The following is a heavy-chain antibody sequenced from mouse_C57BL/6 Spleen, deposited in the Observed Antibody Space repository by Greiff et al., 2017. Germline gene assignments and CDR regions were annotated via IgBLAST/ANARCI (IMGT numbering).Heavy chain of an antibody. CDR2: INPGSGNT. CDR3: AKIVEETWFAY. Sequence: QVQLQQSGAELARPGASVKMSCKASGYTFTSYSMHWVKQRPGQGLEWIGYINPGSGNTKYNQKFKDKATLTADKSSSTAYMQLSSLTSEDTAVYYCAKIVEETWFAYWGQGTLVTVSA. CDR1: GYTFTSYS. V-gene: IGHV1-4*01. D-gene: IGHD1-1*01. J-gene: IGHJ3*01.